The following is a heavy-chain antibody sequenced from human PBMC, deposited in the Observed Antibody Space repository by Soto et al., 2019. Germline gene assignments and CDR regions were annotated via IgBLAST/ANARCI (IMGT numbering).Heavy chain of an antibody. D-gene: IGHD1-1*01. V-gene: IGHV3-7*01. CDR2: INRGASGT. Sequence: EVQLVESGGDLVQPGGSLRLSCAGSGFIFSAYWMSWVRHAPGKGLEWVAMINRGASGTHYVDSVKGRFTISRDNAKNTLSLQLTSLTVKDTAVCYCATLDTAEIQTAAYWGQGTPVTVSS. J-gene: IGHJ4*02. CDR1: GFIFSAYW. CDR3: ATLDTAEIQTAAY.